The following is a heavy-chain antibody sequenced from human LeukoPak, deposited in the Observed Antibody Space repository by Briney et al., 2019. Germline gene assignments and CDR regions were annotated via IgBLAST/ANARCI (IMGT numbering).Heavy chain of an antibody. J-gene: IGHJ1*01. CDR2: IYYSGST. V-gene: IGHV4-39*02. Sequence: SETLSLTCTVSGGSISSSSYYWGWIRQPPGKGLEWIGSIYYSGSTYYNPSLKSRVTISVDTSKNLFSLKLSSVTAADTAVYYCTRDHYYDSSGYTFRHWGQGTLVTVSS. CDR3: TRDHYYDSSGYTFRH. D-gene: IGHD3-22*01. CDR1: GGSISSSSYY.